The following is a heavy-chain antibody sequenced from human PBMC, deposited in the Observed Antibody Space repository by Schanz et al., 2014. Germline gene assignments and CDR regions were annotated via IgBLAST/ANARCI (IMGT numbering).Heavy chain of an antibody. CDR1: GFTFSSYA. CDR2: ISGSGVTI. D-gene: IGHD3-3*01. V-gene: IGHV3-23*01. J-gene: IGHJ4*02. Sequence: EVQLLESGGGLVQPGGSLRLSCAGSGFTFSSYAMSWVRQTPGKGLEWVSVISGSGVTIYYADSVKGRFTISRDNSKNTLYLQMNSLRADDTAVYYCARDLLVSHYDFWSGNDYWGQGTLVTVSS. CDR3: ARDLLVSHYDFWSGNDY.